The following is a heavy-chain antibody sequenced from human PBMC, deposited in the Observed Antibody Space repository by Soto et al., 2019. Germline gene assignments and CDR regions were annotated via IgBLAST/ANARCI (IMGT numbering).Heavy chain of an antibody. CDR3: ARGSSSSFDY. Sequence: QVQLVQSGAEVKKPGASVKVSCKASGYTFTSHDINWVRQATGQGLEWMGWIDPNSGNTSYAQKFQGRVTMTSNTSISTAYMELSSLRSEDTAVYYCARGSSSSFDYWGQGTLVTVSS. CDR2: IDPNSGNT. D-gene: IGHD6-6*01. V-gene: IGHV1-8*01. CDR1: GYTFTSHD. J-gene: IGHJ4*02.